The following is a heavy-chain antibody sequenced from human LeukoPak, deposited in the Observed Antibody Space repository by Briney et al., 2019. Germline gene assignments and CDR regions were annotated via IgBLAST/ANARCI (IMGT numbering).Heavy chain of an antibody. Sequence: SGTLSLTCTVSGGSISSYYWSWIRQPPGKGLEWIGYIYYSGSTNYNPSLKSRVTISVDTSKNQFSLKLSSVTAADTAVYYCARGNDFWSGYSSPNDWFDPWGQGTLVTVSS. CDR2: IYYSGST. CDR1: GGSISSYY. CDR3: ARGNDFWSGYSSPNDWFDP. J-gene: IGHJ5*02. V-gene: IGHV4-59*01. D-gene: IGHD3-3*01.